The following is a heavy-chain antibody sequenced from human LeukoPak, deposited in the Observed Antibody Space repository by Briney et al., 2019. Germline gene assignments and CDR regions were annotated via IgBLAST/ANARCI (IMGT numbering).Heavy chain of an antibody. J-gene: IGHJ4*02. CDR3: ARRADSSGYYSADY. CDR2: INTNTGNP. V-gene: IGHV7-4-1*02. Sequence: ASVKVSCKASGYTFTSYAMNGVQQPLGQGLGWLGWINTNTGNPTYAQGFTGRFVFSLDTSVSTAYLQISSLKVEDTAVYYCARRADSSGYYSADYWGQGTLVTVSS. CDR1: GYTFTSYA. D-gene: IGHD3-22*01.